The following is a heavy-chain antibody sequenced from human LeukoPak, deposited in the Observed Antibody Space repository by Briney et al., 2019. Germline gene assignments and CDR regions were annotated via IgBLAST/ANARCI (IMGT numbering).Heavy chain of an antibody. CDR3: ASSLVWFGEAPPLSFDY. CDR2: ISGRGTST. D-gene: IGHD3-10*01. Sequence: PGGSLRLSCAASGFTFSSYAMGSVRQAPRKGLGWVSSISGRGTSTHYADSVKGRFPITRDNYKTTLSLQMDRRRAEDTAVYYCASSLVWFGEAPPLSFDYWGQGTLVTVSS. CDR1: GFTFSSYA. V-gene: IGHV3-23*01. J-gene: IGHJ4*02.